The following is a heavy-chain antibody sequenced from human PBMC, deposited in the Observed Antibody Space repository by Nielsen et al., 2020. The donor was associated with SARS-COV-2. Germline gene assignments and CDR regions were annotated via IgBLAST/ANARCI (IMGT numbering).Heavy chain of an antibody. D-gene: IGHD1-20*01. Sequence: GESLKISCAASGFTFSSYAMSWVRQAPGKGLEWVSAISGSGGSTYYADSVKGRFTISRDNAKNSLYLQMNSLRAEDTAVYYCARDWGITGTPRNYYYGMDVWGQGTTVTISS. CDR2: ISGSGGST. CDR3: ARDWGITGTPRNYYYGMDV. V-gene: IGHV3-23*01. J-gene: IGHJ6*02. CDR1: GFTFSSYA.